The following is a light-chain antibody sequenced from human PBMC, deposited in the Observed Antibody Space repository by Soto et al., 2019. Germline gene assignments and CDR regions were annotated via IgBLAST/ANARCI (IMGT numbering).Light chain of an antibody. Sequence: IVMTQSPATLSVSPGERVTFSVRSSQSVSTILAWDQQKPAQAPSLLIYGASTRDTGTPARFSGSGSGTEFTLTISSLQSEDFAVYYCKQYNNWPPCTFGQGTKVDI. CDR3: KQYNNWPPCT. V-gene: IGKV3-15*01. J-gene: IGKJ2*02. CDR1: QSVSTI. CDR2: GAS.